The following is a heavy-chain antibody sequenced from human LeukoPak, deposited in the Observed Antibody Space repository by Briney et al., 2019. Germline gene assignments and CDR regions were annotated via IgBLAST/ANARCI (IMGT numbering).Heavy chain of an antibody. Sequence: SETLSLTCAVSGGSISSSNWWSWVRQPPGKGLEWIGEIYRIGSTNYNPSLKSRVTISVDTSKNQFSLKLSSVTAADTAVYYCARGRLLLWFGESSLNSHDYYYYGMDVWGQGTTVTVSS. J-gene: IGHJ6*02. V-gene: IGHV4-4*02. CDR3: ARGRLLLWFGESSLNSHDYYYYGMDV. D-gene: IGHD3-10*01. CDR2: IYRIGST. CDR1: GGSISSSNW.